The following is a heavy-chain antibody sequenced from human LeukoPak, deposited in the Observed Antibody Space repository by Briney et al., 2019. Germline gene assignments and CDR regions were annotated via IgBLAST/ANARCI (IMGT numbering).Heavy chain of an antibody. CDR2: ISSRSSDI. CDR1: GFTFNKYW. Sequence: GGSLRLSCAASGFTFNKYWMYWVRQPPGKGLEWVSSISSRSSDIYYADLVKGRSTISRDNAKNSLYLQMNSLRVEDTAVYYCVRDSGYFDCWGRGTLVTVSS. D-gene: IGHD3-9*01. J-gene: IGHJ4*02. V-gene: IGHV3-21*01. CDR3: VRDSGYFDC.